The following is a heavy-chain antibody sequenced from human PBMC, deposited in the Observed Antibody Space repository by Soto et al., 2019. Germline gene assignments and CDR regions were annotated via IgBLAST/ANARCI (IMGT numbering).Heavy chain of an antibody. CDR3: ASWVSGGGNCNLNQRGFDW. D-gene: IGHD2-21*02. Sequence: PGESLKISCAASGFIFNEYGMHWVRQAPGKGLEWVAVIWYDGSNKYYADSVKGRFTFSRDNSKNTMSLQMNSLRVEETANNNCASWVSGGGNCNLNQRGFDWWGQGTLVTVSS. J-gene: IGHJ4*02. CDR2: IWYDGSNK. V-gene: IGHV3-33*01. CDR1: GFIFNEYG.